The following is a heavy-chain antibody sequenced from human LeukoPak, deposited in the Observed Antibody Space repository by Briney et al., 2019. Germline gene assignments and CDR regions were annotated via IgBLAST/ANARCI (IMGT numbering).Heavy chain of an antibody. Sequence: GGSLRLSCAASGFTFSSYVMSWVRQAPGKGLEWVSAISNGGGSTYYADSVKGRFTISRDNSNNTLYLQMNSLRAEDTAIYYCAKPLYDSSGVGRYFDYWGQGTLVTVSS. J-gene: IGHJ4*02. V-gene: IGHV3-23*01. CDR2: ISNGGGST. CDR1: GFTFSSYV. CDR3: AKPLYDSSGVGRYFDY. D-gene: IGHD3-22*01.